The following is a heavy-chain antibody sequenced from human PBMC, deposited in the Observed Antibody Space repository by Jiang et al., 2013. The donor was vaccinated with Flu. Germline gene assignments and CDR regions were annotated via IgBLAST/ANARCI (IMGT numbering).Heavy chain of an antibody. CDR2: ISHSGNT. CDR3: TKVRAGCCDASDI. D-gene: IGHD3-10*01. CDR1: GGSLDTKW. J-gene: IGHJ3*02. V-gene: IGHV4-4*02. Sequence: GPGLVKPSGTLSLTCAVSGGSLDTKWWSWVRQTPGKGLEFIGEISHSGNTNYNPSLKSRATISVDTSKNQFSLKLTSLTAADTAVYYCTKVRAGCCDASDIWGPRGEWSPSLQ.